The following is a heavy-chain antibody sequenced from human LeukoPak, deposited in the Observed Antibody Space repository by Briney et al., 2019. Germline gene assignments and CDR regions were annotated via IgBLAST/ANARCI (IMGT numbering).Heavy chain of an antibody. V-gene: IGHV1-69*13. CDR1: GYTFTSYA. CDR2: IIPIFGTA. J-gene: IGHJ6*03. CDR3: ASTSDIVVVPAAIGDYYYYMDV. Sequence: ASVKVSCKASGYTFTSYAMNWVRQAPGQGLEWMGGIIPIFGTANYAQKFQGRVTITADESTSTAYMELSSLGSEDTAVYYCASTSDIVVVPAAIGDYYYYMDVWGKGTTVTVSS. D-gene: IGHD2-2*02.